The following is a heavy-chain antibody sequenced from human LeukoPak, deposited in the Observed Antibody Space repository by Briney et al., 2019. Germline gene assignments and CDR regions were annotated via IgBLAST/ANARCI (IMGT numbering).Heavy chain of an antibody. J-gene: IGHJ4*02. CDR2: IIPIFGTT. Sequence: AASVKVSCKASGYTFTSYGISWVRQAPGQGLEWMGGIIPIFGTTNYAQKFQGRVTITADESTSTAYMELSSLRSEDTAVYYCARDRGDFAPHYYFDYWGQGTLVTVSS. V-gene: IGHV1-69*13. CDR3: ARDRGDFAPHYYFDY. D-gene: IGHD2-21*02. CDR1: GYTFTSYG.